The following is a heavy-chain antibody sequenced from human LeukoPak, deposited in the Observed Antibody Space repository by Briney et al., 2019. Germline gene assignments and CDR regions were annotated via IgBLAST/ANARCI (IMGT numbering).Heavy chain of an antibody. Sequence: SETLSLTCTVSGGSISSYYWSWIRQPPGKGLEWIGYIYFSGSTNYNPSLKSRVTISVDTSKNQFSLKLSSVAAADTAVYYCARHGRGLVLYYFDYWGHGTLVTVSS. CDR3: ARHGRGLVLYYFDY. CDR2: IYFSGST. CDR1: GGSISSYY. V-gene: IGHV4-59*08. D-gene: IGHD6-19*01. J-gene: IGHJ4*01.